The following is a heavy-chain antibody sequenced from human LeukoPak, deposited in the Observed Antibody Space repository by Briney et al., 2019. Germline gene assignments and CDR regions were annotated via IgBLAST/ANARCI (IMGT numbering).Heavy chain of an antibody. CDR2: ISSSSSTI. V-gene: IGHV3-48*01. J-gene: IGHJ3*02. D-gene: IGHD6-19*01. CDR3: ARGYSSGWYLDAFDI. Sequence: GGSLRLSCAASGFTFSSYSMNWVRQAPGKGLEWVSYISSSSSTIYYADSVKGRFTISRDNAKNSLYLQMNSLRAEDTAVYYCARGYSSGWYLDAFDIWGQGTMVTVSS. CDR1: GFTFSSYS.